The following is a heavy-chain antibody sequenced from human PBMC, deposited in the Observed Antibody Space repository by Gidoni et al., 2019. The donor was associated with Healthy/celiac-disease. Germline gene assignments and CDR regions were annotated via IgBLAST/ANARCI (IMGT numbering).Heavy chain of an antibody. CDR3: ARDPPDRYSGSFDAFDI. CDR1: GYTLTSYG. V-gene: IGHV1-18*04. CDR2: TSAYKGNT. D-gene: IGHD1-26*01. Sequence: QVHPVQSRAEVKKPGASVKVSCKPSGYTLTSYGISRVRQAPGQGLEWMGWTSAYKGNTNYGQKVQGRVTMTTETSTSTAYMELRSLRSDDTAVYYCARDPPDRYSGSFDAFDIWGQGTMVTVSS. J-gene: IGHJ3*02.